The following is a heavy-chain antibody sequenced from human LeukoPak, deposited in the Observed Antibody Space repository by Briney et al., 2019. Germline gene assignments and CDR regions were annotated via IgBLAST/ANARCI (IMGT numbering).Heavy chain of an antibody. CDR3: ARRYGGYSNFNY. CDR1: GASISNYY. CDR2: IDYSGST. V-gene: IGHV4-59*08. Sequence: SEILSLTCAVSGASISNYYWSWIRQPPGKGLEWIGYIDYSGSTNYSPSLKSRVTISLDTSTNQFSLKLSSVTAADTAVYYCARRYGGYSNFNYWGQGTLVTVSS. J-gene: IGHJ4*02. D-gene: IGHD5-12*01.